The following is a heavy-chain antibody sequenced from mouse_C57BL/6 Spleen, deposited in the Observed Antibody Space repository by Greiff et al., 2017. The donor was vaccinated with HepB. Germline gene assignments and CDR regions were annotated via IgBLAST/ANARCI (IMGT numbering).Heavy chain of an antibody. CDR2: IYPGSGST. CDR1: GYTFTSYW. Sequence: QVQLQQSGAELVKPGASVKMSCKASGYTFTSYWITWVKQRPGQGLEWIGDIYPGSGSTNYNEKFKSKATLTVDTSSSTAYMQLSSLTSEDSAVYDCAREHYYGGSDGYFDDWGQGTTLTVSS. CDR3: AREHYYGGSDGYFDD. V-gene: IGHV1-55*01. J-gene: IGHJ2*01. D-gene: IGHD1-1*02.